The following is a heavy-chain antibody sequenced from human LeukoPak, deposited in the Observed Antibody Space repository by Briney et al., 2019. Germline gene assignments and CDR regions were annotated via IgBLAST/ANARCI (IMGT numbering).Heavy chain of an antibody. V-gene: IGHV3-21*01. D-gene: IGHD1-14*01. CDR3: ARDEVCDF. CDR2: ISSSSSYI. CDR1: GFTFSTSS. Sequence: NPGGSLRLSCAASGFTFSTSSMNWVRQDSGQGLEWVSSISSSSSYIYYADSVKGRYTISRDNAKNSLFLQMNSLRAEDTAVYYCARDEVCDFWGQGTLVTVSS. J-gene: IGHJ4*02.